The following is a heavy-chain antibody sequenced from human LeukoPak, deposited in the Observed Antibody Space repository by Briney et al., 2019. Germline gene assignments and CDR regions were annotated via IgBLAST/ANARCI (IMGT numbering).Heavy chain of an antibody. J-gene: IGHJ4*02. Sequence: ASVKVSCKVSGYTLTELSMHWVRQAPGKGLEWMGGFDPGDGETIYAQKFQGRVTMTEDTSTDTAYMELSSLRSEDTAVYYCATAIFGVVEGPYWGQGTLVTVSS. D-gene: IGHD3-3*01. CDR2: FDPGDGET. CDR3: ATAIFGVVEGPY. CDR1: GYTLTELS. V-gene: IGHV1-24*01.